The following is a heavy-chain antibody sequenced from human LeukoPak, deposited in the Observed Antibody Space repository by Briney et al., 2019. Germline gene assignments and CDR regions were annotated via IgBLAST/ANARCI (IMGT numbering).Heavy chain of an antibody. CDR2: INHSGST. V-gene: IGHV4-34*01. CDR1: GGSFSGYY. J-gene: IGHJ6*03. D-gene: IGHD2-8*01. CDR3: AREALYCTNGVCYTSVYYYYYMDV. Sequence: SETLSLTCAVYGGSFSGYYWSWIRQPPGKGLEWIGEINHSGSTNYNPSLKSRVTISVDTSKNQFSLKPSSVTAADTAVYYCAREALYCTNGVCYTSVYYYYYMDVWGKGTTVTVSS.